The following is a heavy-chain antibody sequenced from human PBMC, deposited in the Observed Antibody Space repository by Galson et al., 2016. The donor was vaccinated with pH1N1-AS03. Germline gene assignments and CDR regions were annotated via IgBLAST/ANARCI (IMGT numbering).Heavy chain of an antibody. Sequence: SVKVSCKASGYTFTRYEIHWVRQAPGQGLEWMGVTNPFGGSTGYAQNFQGGVTMAKDTSTTTVYMELNSLRSEDTAVYYCARGGSCGGDCYFFDYWGQGTLVTVSS. D-gene: IGHD2-21*02. CDR2: TNPFGGST. CDR1: GYTFTRYE. J-gene: IGHJ4*02. CDR3: ARGGSCGGDCYFFDY. V-gene: IGHV1-46*01.